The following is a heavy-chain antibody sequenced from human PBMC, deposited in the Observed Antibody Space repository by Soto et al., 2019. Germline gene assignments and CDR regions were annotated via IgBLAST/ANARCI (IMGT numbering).Heavy chain of an antibody. V-gene: IGHV1-3*01. J-gene: IGHJ6*02. CDR1: GYSFTKYG. Sequence: ASVKVSCKTSGYSFTKYGLHWVRQAPGQRLEWMGWINPGNGDTKYSQKFQGRVTITRDTSATTAYMELGSLRSEDSAAFYCARTDCSSTSCYNYYYYGMDVWGQGTTVTVSS. D-gene: IGHD2-2*01. CDR2: INPGNGDT. CDR3: ARTDCSSTSCYNYYYYGMDV.